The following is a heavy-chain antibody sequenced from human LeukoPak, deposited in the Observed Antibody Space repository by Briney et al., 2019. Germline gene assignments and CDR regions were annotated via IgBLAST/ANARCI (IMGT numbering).Heavy chain of an antibody. D-gene: IGHD2-21*02. CDR2: ISGSGDNT. J-gene: IGHJ4*02. V-gene: IGHV3-23*01. CDR1: GFTVSSNY. Sequence: GGSLRLSCAASGFTVSSNYMSWVRQAPGKGLEWVSAISGSGDNTYYADSVKGRFTVSRDNSKNTLYVQMKSLRAEDTAVYYCAKDFVVVPGNVNYFDYWGQGTLVTVSS. CDR3: AKDFVVVPGNVNYFDY.